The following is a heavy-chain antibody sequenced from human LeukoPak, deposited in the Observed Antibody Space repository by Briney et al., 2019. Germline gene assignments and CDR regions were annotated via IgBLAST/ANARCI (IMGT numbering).Heavy chain of an antibody. CDR2: ISSSGSTI. V-gene: IGHV3-48*03. CDR3: ARLGYDSSGYYYGFDP. J-gene: IGHJ5*02. Sequence: GGSLRLSCAASGFTFSSYEMNWVRQAPGKGLEWVSYISSSGSTIYYADSVKGRFTISRDNAKNSLYLQMNSLRAEDTAVYYCARLGYDSSGYYYGFDPWGQGTLVTVSS. D-gene: IGHD3-22*01. CDR1: GFTFSSYE.